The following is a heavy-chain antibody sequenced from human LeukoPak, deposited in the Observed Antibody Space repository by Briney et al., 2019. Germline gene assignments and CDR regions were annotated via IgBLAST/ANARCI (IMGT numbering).Heavy chain of an antibody. CDR1: GGSLTDYY. CDR2: ISHSGSS. D-gene: IGHD1-1*01. CDR3: ARHELILSFDS. Sequence: SETLSLTCGVYGGSLTDYYWTWIRQPPGKGLEWIGEISHSGSSNYNPSLESRVTISVDTSNNQFSLTLNSVTAADTAVYYCARHELILSFDSWGQGTQVTVSS. J-gene: IGHJ4*02. V-gene: IGHV4-34*01.